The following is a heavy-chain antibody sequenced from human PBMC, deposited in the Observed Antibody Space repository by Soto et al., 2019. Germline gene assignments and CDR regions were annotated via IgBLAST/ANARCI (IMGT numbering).Heavy chain of an antibody. CDR1: GGSFSGYY. Sequence: SETLSLTCAVYGGSFSGYYWGWIRQPPGKGLEWIGEINHSGSTNYNPSLKSRVTISVDTSKNQFSLKLSSVTAADTAVYYCARGFYMVVTAIAGSLGNYYYYGMDVWGQGTTVTVSS. J-gene: IGHJ6*02. CDR2: INHSGST. V-gene: IGHV4-34*01. D-gene: IGHD2-21*02. CDR3: ARGFYMVVTAIAGSLGNYYYYGMDV.